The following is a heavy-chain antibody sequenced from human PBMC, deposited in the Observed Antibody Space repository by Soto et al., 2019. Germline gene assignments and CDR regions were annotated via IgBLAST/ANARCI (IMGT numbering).Heavy chain of an antibody. CDR1: GFTFTSAW. CDR2: IKSKTSGETT. V-gene: IGHV3-15*01. Sequence: EVQLVESGGGLVKPGGSLRLSCAASGFTFTSAWLTWVRQAPGKGLEWVGLIKSKTSGETTDYAAPVKGRFTISRDDSENTVFLQMNSLNTEDTAIYSCTTDVESSGVGEIDYWGQGTLVTVYS. J-gene: IGHJ4*02. CDR3: TTDVESSGVGEIDY. D-gene: IGHD7-27*01.